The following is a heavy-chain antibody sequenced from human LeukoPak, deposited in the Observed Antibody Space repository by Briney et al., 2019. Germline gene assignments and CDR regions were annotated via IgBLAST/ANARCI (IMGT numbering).Heavy chain of an antibody. J-gene: IGHJ4*02. CDR3: ARGGRDIVATIPYYFDY. CDR2: IYPGDSDT. D-gene: IGHD5-12*01. Sequence: GESLKISCKGSGYSFTSYWIGWVRQMPGKGLEWMGIIYPGDSDTRYSPSFQGQVTISADKPNSTAYLQWSSLKASDTAMYYCARGGRDIVATIPYYFDYWGQGTLATVSS. CDR1: GYSFTSYW. V-gene: IGHV5-51*04.